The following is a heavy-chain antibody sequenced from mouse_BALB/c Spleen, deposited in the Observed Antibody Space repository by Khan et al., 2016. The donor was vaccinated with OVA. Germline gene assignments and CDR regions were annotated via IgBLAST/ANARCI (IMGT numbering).Heavy chain of an antibody. Sequence: LVESGPEVKKPGETVKISCKASGYSFTNYGMNWVRQAPGKGLKWMGWINTYTGEPTYADDFKGRFAFSLETSASTAYLQINNLKNEDTATYFCASGGYWYCDVWGAGTTVTVSS. CDR1: GYSFTNYG. CDR3: ASGGYWYCDV. CDR2: INTYTGEP. J-gene: IGHJ1*01. V-gene: IGHV9-3-1*01. D-gene: IGHD1-1*02.